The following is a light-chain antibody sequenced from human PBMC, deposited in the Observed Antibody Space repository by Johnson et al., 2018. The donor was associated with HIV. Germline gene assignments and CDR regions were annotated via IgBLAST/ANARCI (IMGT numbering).Light chain of an antibody. CDR3: GTWDSSLSAYV. V-gene: IGLV1-51*01. Sequence: QSVLTQPPSVSAAPGQKVTISCSGSSSNIGNNYVSWYQHLPGRAPKLLIYDNNKRPSGIPDRFSGSKSGTSATLGITGPQTGDEADYYCGTWDSSLSAYV. CDR2: DNN. J-gene: IGLJ1*01. CDR1: SSNIGNNY.